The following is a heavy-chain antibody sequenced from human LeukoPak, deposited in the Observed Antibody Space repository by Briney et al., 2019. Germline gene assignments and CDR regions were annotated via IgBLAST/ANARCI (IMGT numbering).Heavy chain of an antibody. J-gene: IGHJ6*03. Sequence: GGSLRLSCAASGFTFSSYGMHWVRQAPGKGLEWVAVIWYDGSNKYYADSVKGRFTISRDNSKSTLYLQMNSLRAEDTAVYYCARGGSGNYYYYYYYMDAWGKGTTVTVSS. D-gene: IGHD3-10*01. CDR2: IWYDGSNK. CDR1: GFTFSSYG. V-gene: IGHV3-33*01. CDR3: ARGGSGNYYYYYYYMDA.